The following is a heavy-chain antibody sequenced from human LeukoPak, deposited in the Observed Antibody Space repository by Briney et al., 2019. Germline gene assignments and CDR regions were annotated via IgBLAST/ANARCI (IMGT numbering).Heavy chain of an antibody. J-gene: IGHJ4*02. CDR2: INSSSTYI. V-gene: IGHV3-21*01. D-gene: IGHD2-2*02. CDR1: GFTFSSYS. CDR3: ARDYCRSARCYNVDY. Sequence: PGESLRLSCAASGFTFSSYSMNWVRQAPGKGLEWVSSINSSSTYIYYADSVKGRFTISRDNAKNSLYLQMNSLRAEDTAVYYCARDYCRSARCYNVDYWGQGPLVTVSS.